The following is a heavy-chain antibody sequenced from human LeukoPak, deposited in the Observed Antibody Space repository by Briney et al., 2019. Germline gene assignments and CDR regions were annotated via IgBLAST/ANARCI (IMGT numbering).Heavy chain of an antibody. D-gene: IGHD3-9*01. V-gene: IGHV4-34*01. Sequence: PSETLSLTCAVYGGSFSGYYWSWIRQSPGKGLEWIGTIYYSGSTNYNPSLKSRVTISVDTSKNQFSLKLSSVTAADTAVYYCARGGYFDWLDYWGQGTLVTVSS. CDR1: GGSFSGYY. CDR2: IYYSGST. J-gene: IGHJ4*02. CDR3: ARGGYFDWLDY.